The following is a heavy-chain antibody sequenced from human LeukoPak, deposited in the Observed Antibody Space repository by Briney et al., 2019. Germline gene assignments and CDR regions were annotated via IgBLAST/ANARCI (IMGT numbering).Heavy chain of an antibody. CDR1: GDSMSGYS. V-gene: IGHV4-59*01. D-gene: IGHD3-22*01. J-gene: IGHJ4*03. CDR3: ATSAYTDSNGYNPGYYFDY. Sequence: SETLSLACAVSGDSMSGYSWSWIRQSPGKRLERIGYIYNTVDTTYNPSLESRITISLDVSNKRFSLRLSSVTAADTAVYYCATSAYTDSNGYNPGYYFDYWVQGILVTVSS. CDR2: IYNTVDT.